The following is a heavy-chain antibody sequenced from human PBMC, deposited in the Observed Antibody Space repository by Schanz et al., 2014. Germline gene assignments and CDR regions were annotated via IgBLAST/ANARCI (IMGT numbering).Heavy chain of an antibody. J-gene: IGHJ4*02. CDR3: ARDRGYCSGGSCLTFDY. CDR1: EFTFSSYA. CDR2: ISGSGGST. V-gene: IGHV3-23*01. Sequence: EVQLLESGGGLVQPGGSLRLSCEASEFTFSSYAMSWVRQAPGKGLEWVSAISGSGGSTYYADSVKGRFTISRDNSKNTLYLQMNTLRAEDTAVYYCARDRGYCSGGSCLTFDYWGQGTLVTVSS. D-gene: IGHD2-15*01.